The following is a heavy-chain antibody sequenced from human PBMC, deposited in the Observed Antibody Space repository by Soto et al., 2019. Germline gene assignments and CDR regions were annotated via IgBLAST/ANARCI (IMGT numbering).Heavy chain of an antibody. CDR1: GLTVSGKKY. V-gene: IGHV3-53*01. Sequence: DVQLVESGGGLIQPGGSLRLSCAVSGLTVSGKKYVAWVRQAPGKGLEWVSSITSGGITYYADSVKGRFTLSRDNSKNTLSLQMDSLRAEDTAIYYCATPFGGVIVNPVDNWGQGTLVTVSS. CDR3: ATPFGGVIVNPVDN. D-gene: IGHD3-16*02. J-gene: IGHJ4*02. CDR2: ITSGGIT.